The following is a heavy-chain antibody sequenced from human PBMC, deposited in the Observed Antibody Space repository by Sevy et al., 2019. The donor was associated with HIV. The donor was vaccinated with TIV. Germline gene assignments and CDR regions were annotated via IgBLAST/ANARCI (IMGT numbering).Heavy chain of an antibody. Sequence: GGSLRLSCVASGFTFNNFWMAWVRQAPGKGLEWFANIKLDGSESNHLGSVKGRFTISRDNAKNSLYLQMNSLTAEDTAVYYCARDVGGGYFDYWGQGTLVTVSS. V-gene: IGHV3-7*03. CDR3: ARDVGGGYFDY. D-gene: IGHD3-16*01. CDR1: GFTFNNFW. J-gene: IGHJ4*01. CDR2: IKLDGSES.